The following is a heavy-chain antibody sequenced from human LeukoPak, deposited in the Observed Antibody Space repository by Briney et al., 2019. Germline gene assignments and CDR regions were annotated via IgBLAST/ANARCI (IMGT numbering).Heavy chain of an antibody. D-gene: IGHD1-26*01. CDR1: GFTVSSNY. V-gene: IGHV3-53*01. CDR2: IYSGGST. CDR3: AKDKGWGYSSYDYYGMDV. Sequence: GGSLRPSCAASGFTVSSNYMSWVRQAPGKGLEWVSIIYSGGSTYYADSVKGRFTISRDISKNTLYVQMNSLRAEDAAVYYCAKDKGWGYSSYDYYGMDVWGQGTTVTVSS. J-gene: IGHJ6*02.